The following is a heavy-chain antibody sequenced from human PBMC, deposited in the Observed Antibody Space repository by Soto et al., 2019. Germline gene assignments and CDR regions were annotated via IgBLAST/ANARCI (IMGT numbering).Heavy chain of an antibody. CDR3: ARSTVRVVPGQGPRAHREP. Sequence: ASVKVSCKLPGNTFTSYDINWVRQASGHGLEWMGWINPAMGTTVYAPQFQGRFTLTTSTSTQTAFMELCSLRSDDTAVYYCARSTVRVVPGQGPRAHREPGGQGTLVTVSS. J-gene: IGHJ5*02. CDR2: INPAMGTT. CDR1: GNTFTSYD. V-gene: IGHV1-8*01. D-gene: IGHD2-21*02.